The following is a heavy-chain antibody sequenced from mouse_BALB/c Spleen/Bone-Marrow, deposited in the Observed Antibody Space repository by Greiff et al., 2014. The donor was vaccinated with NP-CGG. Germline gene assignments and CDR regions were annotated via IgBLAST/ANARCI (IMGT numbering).Heavy chain of an antibody. CDR3: ARPFTTVVATVFAY. D-gene: IGHD1-1*01. CDR2: IGVGGTYT. CDR1: GFSFSGYG. V-gene: IGHV5-6*01. Sequence: DVQGVESGGDLVKPGGSLKLSCAASGFSFSGYGMSWVRQTPDKRLEWVATIGVGGTYTYYPDSVKGRFTISRDNAKNTLYLRMSSLKSEDTAMYYCARPFTTVVATVFAYWGQGTLVTVSA. J-gene: IGHJ3*01.